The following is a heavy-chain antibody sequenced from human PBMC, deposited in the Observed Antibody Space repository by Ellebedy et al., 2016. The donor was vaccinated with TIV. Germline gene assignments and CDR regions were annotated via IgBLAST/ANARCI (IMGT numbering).Heavy chain of an antibody. CDR1: GFTFSDYY. V-gene: IGHV3-11*01. CDR2: ISSSGSTI. CDR3: AREAAYYYYYMDV. Sequence: GESLKISCAASGFTFSDYYMSWIRQAPGKGLEWVSYISSSGSTIYYADSVKGRFTISRDNAKNSLYLQMNSLRAEDTAVYYCAREAAYYYYYMDVWGKGTTVTVSS. J-gene: IGHJ6*03.